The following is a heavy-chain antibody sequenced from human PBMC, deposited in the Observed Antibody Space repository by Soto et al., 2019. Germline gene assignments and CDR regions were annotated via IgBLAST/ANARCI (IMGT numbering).Heavy chain of an antibody. D-gene: IGHD2-2*01. V-gene: IGHV3-30*18. J-gene: IGHJ4*02. Sequence: PSGSVRLSFAACACTFSGDCRHWVSQAPSKGLEWVAVLLYDGSNKYYSDSVKGRFTISRDNSKNTLYLQMNSLRAEDTAVYYCANEPVVLPAAIIISRQWLVLLSLDDWGWGTLVTVSS. CDR2: LLYDGSNK. CDR3: ANEPVVLPAAIIISRQWLVLLSLDD. CDR1: ACTFSGDC.